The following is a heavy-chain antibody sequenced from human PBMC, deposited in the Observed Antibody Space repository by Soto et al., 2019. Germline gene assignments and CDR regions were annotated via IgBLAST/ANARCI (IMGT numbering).Heavy chain of an antibody. CDR2: INHSGST. CDR3: ARRSSSGWPYNWFDP. CDR1: GGSFSGYY. D-gene: IGHD6-19*01. Sequence: SETLSLTCAVYGGSFSGYYWGWIRQPPGKGLEWIGEINHSGSTNYNPSLKSRVTISVDTSKNQFSLKLSSVTAADTAVYYCARRSSSGWPYNWFDPWGQGTLVTVSS. V-gene: IGHV4-34*01. J-gene: IGHJ5*02.